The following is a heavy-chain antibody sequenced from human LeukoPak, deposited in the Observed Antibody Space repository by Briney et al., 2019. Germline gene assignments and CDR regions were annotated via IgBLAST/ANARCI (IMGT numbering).Heavy chain of an antibody. J-gene: IGHJ5*02. CDR1: GYTFTSYG. D-gene: IGHD4-17*01. Sequence: KPGASVKVSCKASGYTFTSYGISWVRQAPGQGLEWMGWISAYNGNTNYAQKLQGRVTMTTDTSTSTAYMELRSLRSDDTAVYYCARDEGNTVTNWFDPWGQETLVTVSS. CDR3: ARDEGNTVTNWFDP. V-gene: IGHV1-18*01. CDR2: ISAYNGNT.